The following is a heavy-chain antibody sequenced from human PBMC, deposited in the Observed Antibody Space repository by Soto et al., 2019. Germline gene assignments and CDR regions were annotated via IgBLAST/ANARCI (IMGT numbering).Heavy chain of an antibody. D-gene: IGHD5-18*01. Sequence: QVQLQQWGAGLLKPSETLSLTCAVYGGSFSGYYWSWIRQPPGKGLEWIGEINPSGSTNYNPSPKSRVTISVDTSKNQFSLKLSSVTAADTAVYYCARAGYSYGYLGYWGQGTLVTVSS. CDR3: ARAGYSYGYLGY. CDR1: GGSFSGYY. V-gene: IGHV4-34*01. CDR2: INPSGST. J-gene: IGHJ4*02.